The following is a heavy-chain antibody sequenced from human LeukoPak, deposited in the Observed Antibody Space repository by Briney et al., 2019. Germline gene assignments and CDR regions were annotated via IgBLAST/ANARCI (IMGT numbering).Heavy chain of an antibody. Sequence: SVKVSCKASGGTFSSYAISWVRQAPGQGLEWMGRIILIFGTANYAQKFQGRVTITTDESTSTAYMELSSLRSEDTAVYYCARRGGGGYSYGYDAFDIWGQGTMVTVSS. V-gene: IGHV1-69*05. CDR1: GGTFSSYA. CDR2: IILIFGTA. D-gene: IGHD5-18*01. J-gene: IGHJ3*02. CDR3: ARRGGGGYSYGYDAFDI.